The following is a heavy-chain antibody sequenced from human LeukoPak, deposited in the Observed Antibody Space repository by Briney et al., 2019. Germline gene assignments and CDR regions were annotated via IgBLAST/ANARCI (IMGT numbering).Heavy chain of an antibody. J-gene: IGHJ3*02. Sequence: PSETLSFTCSGYGGSISSYYWRWHRQPPGKGWEGIGYLYYSGSTYYNPSLKSRATISVDTSKNQFSLKLSSVTAADTAVYYCARDQYYYDSSGYYYDAFDIWGQGTMVTVSS. CDR1: GGSISSYY. CDR2: LYYSGST. CDR3: ARDQYYYDSSGYYYDAFDI. V-gene: IGHV4-59*01. D-gene: IGHD3-22*01.